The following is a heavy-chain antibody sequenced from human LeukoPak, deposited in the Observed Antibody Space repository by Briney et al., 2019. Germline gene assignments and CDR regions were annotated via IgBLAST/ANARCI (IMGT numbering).Heavy chain of an antibody. J-gene: IGHJ3*02. V-gene: IGHV4-39*01. CDR1: GGSVSSDSYF. D-gene: IGHD3-10*01. Sequence: PSETLSLTCAVSGGSVSSDSYFWHWIRRSPGKGLEWLGFVYYSGSTYYNPSLKSRVTISVDTSKNQFSLKLSSVTAADTAVYYCAGPPWYYGSGSHDAFDIWGQGTMVTVSS. CDR2: VYYSGST. CDR3: AGPPWYYGSGSHDAFDI.